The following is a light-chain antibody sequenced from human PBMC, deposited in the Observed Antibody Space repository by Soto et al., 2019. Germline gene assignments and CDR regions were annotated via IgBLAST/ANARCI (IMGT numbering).Light chain of an antibody. J-gene: IGLJ1*01. CDR1: SSDVGGYNY. V-gene: IGLV2-14*01. CDR3: SSYTSSSTPFYV. CDR2: EVS. Sequence: QSALTQPASVSGSPGQSITISCTGTSSDVGGYNYVPWYQQHPGKAPKLMLYEVSNRPSGVSNRFSGSKSGNTASLTISGLQAEDEADDYCSSYTSSSTPFYVFGTGTKLTVL.